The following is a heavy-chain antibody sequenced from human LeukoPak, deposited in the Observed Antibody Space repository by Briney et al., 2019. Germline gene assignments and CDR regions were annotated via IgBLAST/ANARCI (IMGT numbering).Heavy chain of an antibody. CDR3: APLPGLYGGYLVDY. D-gene: IGHD4-17*01. V-gene: IGHV4-34*01. CDR2: INHSGST. Sequence: SETLSLTCAVYGGSFSGYYWSWTRQPPGKGLEWIGEINHSGSTNYNPSLKSRVTISVDTSKNQFSLKLSSVTAADTAVYYCAPLPGLYGGYLVDYWGQGTLVTVSS. J-gene: IGHJ4*02. CDR1: GGSFSGYY.